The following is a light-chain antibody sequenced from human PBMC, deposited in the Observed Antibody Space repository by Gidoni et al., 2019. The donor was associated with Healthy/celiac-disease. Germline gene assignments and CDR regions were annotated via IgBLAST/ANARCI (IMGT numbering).Light chain of an antibody. V-gene: IGKV1-5*01. CDR2: DAS. Sequence: DIQMTPSPSTLSASVGDRVTITYRASQSISSWLAWYQQKPGKAPKRLIYDASSLESGVPSRCSGSGSGTEFTLTISSLQPDDFATYYCQQYNSYRWTFGQGTKVEIK. J-gene: IGKJ1*01. CDR3: QQYNSYRWT. CDR1: QSISSW.